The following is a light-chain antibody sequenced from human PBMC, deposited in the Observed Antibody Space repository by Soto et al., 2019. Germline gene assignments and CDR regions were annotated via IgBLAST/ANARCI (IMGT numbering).Light chain of an antibody. J-gene: IGKJ1*01. CDR1: QSISSW. Sequence: DIPMTQSPSTLSASVGDRVTITCRASQSISSWLAWYQQKPGKAPQLLIYKASSLESGVPSRFSGSGSGTEFYLTISSLQPDEFATYNCQQYNRDSPPWTFGQGTKVEIK. V-gene: IGKV1-5*03. CDR3: QQYNRDSPPWT. CDR2: KAS.